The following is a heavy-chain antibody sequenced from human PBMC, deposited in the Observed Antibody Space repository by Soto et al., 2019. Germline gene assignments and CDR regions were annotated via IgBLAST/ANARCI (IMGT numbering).Heavy chain of an antibody. D-gene: IGHD2-2*01. CDR3: ARACSSNSCYDVFDY. CDR1: GGPIRGYY. J-gene: IGHJ4*02. CDR2: IYTSGST. V-gene: IGHV4-4*07. Sequence: SETLSLTCTVAGGPIRGYYWRWIRQPAGKGLEWIGRIYTSGSTNYNPSLKSRVTMSVDTSKNQFSLKLSSVTAADTAVYYCARACSSNSCYDVFDYWGQGTLVPVSS.